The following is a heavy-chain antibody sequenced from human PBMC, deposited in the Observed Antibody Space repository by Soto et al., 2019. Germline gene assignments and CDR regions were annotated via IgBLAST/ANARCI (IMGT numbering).Heavy chain of an antibody. D-gene: IGHD4-4*01. V-gene: IGHV3-23*01. CDR1: GFTFSSYA. CDR3: AKDDSNYSYYYYYYMDV. CDR2: ISGSGGST. Sequence: GGSLRLSCAASGFTFSSYAMSWVRQAPGKGLEWVSAISGSGGSTYYADSVKGRFTISRDNSKNTLYLQMNSLRAEDTAVYYCAKDDSNYSYYYYYYMDVWGKGTTVTVSS. J-gene: IGHJ6*03.